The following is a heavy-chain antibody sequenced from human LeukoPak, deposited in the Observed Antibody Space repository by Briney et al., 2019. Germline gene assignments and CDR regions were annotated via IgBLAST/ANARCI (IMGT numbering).Heavy chain of an antibody. CDR2: IYPNSGGT. J-gene: IGHJ6*04. V-gene: IGHV1-2*02. CDR3: ASSNSYSSGWYHV. CDR1: GYTFTGYY. D-gene: IGHD6-19*01. Sequence: ASVKVSCKASGYTFTGYYMHWVRQAPGQGLEWMGWIYPNSGGTNYAQKFQGRVTMTRDTSIGTAYMELSRLRSDDTAVYYCASSNSYSSGWYHVWGKGTTVTVSS.